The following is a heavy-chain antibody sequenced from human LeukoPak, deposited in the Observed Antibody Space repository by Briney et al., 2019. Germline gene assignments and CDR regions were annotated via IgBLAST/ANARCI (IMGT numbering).Heavy chain of an antibody. Sequence: PGGSLRLSCAASGVTLTNYAMSWVRQAPGKGLEWVSVIIGDGGGTYYADSVKGRFTISRDTSKDTLYLQMNSLRAEDTAVYYCAAAYFGVDQYYYGMDVWGQGTTVTVSS. V-gene: IGHV3-23*01. J-gene: IGHJ6*02. CDR1: GVTLTNYA. CDR3: AAAYFGVDQYYYGMDV. D-gene: IGHD3-3*01. CDR2: IIGDGGGT.